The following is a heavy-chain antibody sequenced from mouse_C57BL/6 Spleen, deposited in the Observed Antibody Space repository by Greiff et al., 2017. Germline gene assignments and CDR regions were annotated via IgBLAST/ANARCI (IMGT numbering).Heavy chain of an antibody. CDR3: ARQGSSLYFDY. CDR2: ISTGGGST. D-gene: IGHD1-1*01. CDR1: GFTFSDYY. Sequence: EVQGVESGGGLVKPGGSLKLSCAASGFTFSDYYMYWVRQTPEKRLEWVAYISTGGGSTYYPDTVKGRFTISRDNAKNPLYLHMRRLTSEDTAMYYCARQGSSLYFDYWGQGTTLTVSS. J-gene: IGHJ2*01. V-gene: IGHV5-12*01.